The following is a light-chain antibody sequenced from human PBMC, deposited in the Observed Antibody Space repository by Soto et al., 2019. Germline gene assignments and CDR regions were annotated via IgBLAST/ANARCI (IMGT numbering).Light chain of an antibody. J-gene: IGLJ1*01. CDR2: EVT. Sequence: QSALTQPASVSGSPGQSLTISCTGTSSDVGGYNRVSWYQQHPDKAPKLIIYEVTNRPSGISNRFSGSKSGDTASLTISGLQAEDEADYYCYSYRSGSAHVFGTGTKVTVL. CDR1: SSDVGGYNR. CDR3: YSYRSGSAHV. V-gene: IGLV2-14*01.